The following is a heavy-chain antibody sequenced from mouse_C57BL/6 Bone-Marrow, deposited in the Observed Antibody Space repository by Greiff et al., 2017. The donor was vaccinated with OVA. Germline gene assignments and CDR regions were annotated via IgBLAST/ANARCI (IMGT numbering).Heavy chain of an antibody. D-gene: IGHD2-3*01. CDR1: GYAFSSSW. Sequence: VQLQQSGPELVKPGASVKISCKASGYAFSSSWMNWVKQRPGKGLEWIGRIYPGDGDTNYNGKFKGKATLTADKSSSTAYMQLSSLTSEDSAVYFCARDGYYVKNYAMDYWGQGTSVTVSS. V-gene: IGHV1-82*01. CDR3: ARDGYYVKNYAMDY. CDR2: IYPGDGDT. J-gene: IGHJ4*01.